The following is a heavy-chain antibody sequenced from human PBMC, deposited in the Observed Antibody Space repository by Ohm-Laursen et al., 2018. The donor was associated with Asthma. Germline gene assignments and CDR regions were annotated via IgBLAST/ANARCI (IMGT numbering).Heavy chain of an antibody. D-gene: IGHD4-23*01. CDR1: GFTFRSYA. J-gene: IGHJ4*02. CDR3: ARERDNGGKGGYFDF. V-gene: IGHV3-30-3*01. CDR2: GGSYYDGGLK. Sequence: SLRLSCAASGFTFRSYAMHWVRQAPGKGLEWVAVGGSYYDGGLKYYADSVKGRFTISRDNSKNTLYLQMNSLGAEDTAVYYCARERDNGGKGGYFDFWGQGTLVTVSS.